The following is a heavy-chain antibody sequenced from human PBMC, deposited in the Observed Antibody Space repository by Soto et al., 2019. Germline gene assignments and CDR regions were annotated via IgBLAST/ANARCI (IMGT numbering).Heavy chain of an antibody. CDR3: ARVLYYDSSGYYSPNFDY. Sequence: SVKVSCKASGGTFSSYTISWVRQAPGQGLEWMGRIIPILGIANYAQKFQGRVTITADKSTSTAYMELSSLRSEDTAVYYCARVLYYDSSGYYSPNFDYWGQGTLVTVSS. CDR1: GGTFSSYT. CDR2: IIPILGIA. J-gene: IGHJ4*02. D-gene: IGHD3-22*01. V-gene: IGHV1-69*02.